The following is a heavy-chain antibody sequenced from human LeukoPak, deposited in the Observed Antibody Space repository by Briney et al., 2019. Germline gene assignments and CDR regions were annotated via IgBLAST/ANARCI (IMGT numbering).Heavy chain of an antibody. CDR1: GYSISSGYY. CDR2: IYHSGST. D-gene: IGHD4/OR15-4a*01. CDR3: ARRETLSAGGAHYYRDY. V-gene: IGHV4-38-2*01. Sequence: SETLSLTCAVSGYSISSGYYWGWIRQPPGKGLEWIGSIYHSGSTYYNPSLKSRVTISVDTSKNQFSLRLSSVTAADTTIYYCARRETLSAGGAHYYRDYWGQGTLVTVSS. J-gene: IGHJ4*02.